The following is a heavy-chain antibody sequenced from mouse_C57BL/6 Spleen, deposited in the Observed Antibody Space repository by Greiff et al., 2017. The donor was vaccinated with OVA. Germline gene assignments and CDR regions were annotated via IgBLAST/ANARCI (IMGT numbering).Heavy chain of an antibody. Sequence: EVQLQQSGPELVKPGASVKISCKASGYTFTDYYMNWVKQSHGKSLEWIGDINPNNGGTSYNQKFKGKATLTVDKSSSTAYMELRSLTSEDSAVYYCARMGGSSPYYFDYWGQGTTLTVSS. D-gene: IGHD1-1*01. CDR1: GYTFTDYY. CDR2: INPNNGGT. V-gene: IGHV1-26*01. J-gene: IGHJ2*01. CDR3: ARMGGSSPYYFDY.